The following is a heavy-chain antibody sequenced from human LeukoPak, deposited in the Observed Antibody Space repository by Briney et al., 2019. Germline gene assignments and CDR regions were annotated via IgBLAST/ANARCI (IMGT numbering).Heavy chain of an antibody. D-gene: IGHD6-19*01. CDR1: GFIFNTYG. Sequence: GGSLRLSCAASGFIFNTYGMHWVRQAPGKGLEWVAFIRYDGSNISYADSVKGRFTISRDNSKNTLYVQMNSLRVEDTAVYYCAKDEKWLGYYSSYVDVWGKGTTVTVSS. V-gene: IGHV3-30*02. J-gene: IGHJ6*03. CDR3: AKDEKWLGYYSSYVDV. CDR2: IRYDGSNI.